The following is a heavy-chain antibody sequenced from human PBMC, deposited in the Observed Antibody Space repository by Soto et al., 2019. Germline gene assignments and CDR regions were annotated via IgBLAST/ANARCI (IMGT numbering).Heavy chain of an antibody. V-gene: IGHV3-30*18. D-gene: IGHD4-17*01. CDR3: AKEGADGDYVLSGYYYGMDV. J-gene: IGHJ6*02. Sequence: QVQLVESGGGVVQPGRSLRLSCAASGFTFSSYGMHWVRQAPGKGLEWVAVISYDGSNKYYADSVKGRFTISRDNSKNTLYLQMNSLRAEDTAVYYCAKEGADGDYVLSGYYYGMDVWGQGTTVTVSS. CDR1: GFTFSSYG. CDR2: ISYDGSNK.